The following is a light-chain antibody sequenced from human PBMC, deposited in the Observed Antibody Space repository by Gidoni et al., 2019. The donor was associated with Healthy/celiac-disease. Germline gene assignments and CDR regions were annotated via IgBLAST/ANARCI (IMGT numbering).Light chain of an antibody. CDR3: QQYGSSPPWT. CDR1: QSVSSRY. V-gene: IGKV3-20*01. Sequence: DIVLTQSPGTLSLSPGARATLSYRASQSVSSRYLAWYQQKPGQAPRLLIYGASSRATGIPDRVSGSGSGTEFTLTISRLEPEDFAVYYCQQYGSSPPWTFGQGTKVESK. J-gene: IGKJ1*01. CDR2: GAS.